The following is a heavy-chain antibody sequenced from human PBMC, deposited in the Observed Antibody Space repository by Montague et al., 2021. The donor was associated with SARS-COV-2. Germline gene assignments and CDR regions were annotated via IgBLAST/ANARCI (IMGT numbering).Heavy chain of an antibody. J-gene: IGHJ3*02. CDR2: IYTSGST. Sequence: SETLSLTCTVSGGSISSYYWNWIRQSAGKGLEWIGSIYTSGSTNYDPSLKSRVTMSVDTSKNQFSLKLSSVTAADTAVYYCARGALFYDSSGYYSDAFDIWGQGTMVTVSS. CDR1: GGSISSYY. CDR3: ARGALFYDSSGYYSDAFDI. D-gene: IGHD3-22*01. V-gene: IGHV4-4*07.